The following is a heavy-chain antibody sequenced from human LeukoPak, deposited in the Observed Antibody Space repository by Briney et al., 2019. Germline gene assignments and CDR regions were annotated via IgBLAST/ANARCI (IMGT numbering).Heavy chain of an antibody. CDR3: TTVLDSYYGMDV. D-gene: IGHD2/OR15-2a*01. V-gene: IGHV3-15*01. J-gene: IGHJ6*04. CDR2: IKSKTDGGTT. Sequence: GGSLRLSCAASGFTLINTWMSWVRQAPGKGLEWFARIKSKTDGGTTEYAAPVKGRLLISRTGSKNTLHLRMNRVKIEDRAGYYCTTVLDSYYGMDVWGEGTTVTVSS. CDR1: GFTLINTW.